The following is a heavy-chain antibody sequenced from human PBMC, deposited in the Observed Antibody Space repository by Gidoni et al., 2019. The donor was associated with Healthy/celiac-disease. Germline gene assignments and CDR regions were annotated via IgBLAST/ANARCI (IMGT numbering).Heavy chain of an antibody. D-gene: IGHD1-1*01. J-gene: IGHJ4*02. CDR2: ISSSGSTI. CDR1: GFTFSSYE. CDR3: ARAKGPNWNPFGY. Sequence: EVQLVESGGGLVQPGGSLRLSCAASGFTFSSYEMNWVRQAPGKGLEWVSYISSSGSTIYYADSVKGRFTISRDNAKNSLYLQMNSLRAEDTAVYYCARAKGPNWNPFGYWGQGTLVTVSS. V-gene: IGHV3-48*03.